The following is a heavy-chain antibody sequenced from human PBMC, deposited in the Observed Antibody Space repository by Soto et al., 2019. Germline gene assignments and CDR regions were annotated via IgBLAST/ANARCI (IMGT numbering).Heavy chain of an antibody. V-gene: IGHV3-53*01. D-gene: IGHD6-19*01. J-gene: IGHJ4*02. CDR2: IYGGGTT. CDR1: GFTVSSKY. CDR3: VQTTGWPGFDF. Sequence: EVQLVESGGGLIQPGGSLRLSCAASGFTVSSKYMTWVRQAPGKGLEWVSVIYGGGTTYYADSVKGRFTISRDNSKNSLYIQGNSMSAEDTAVYYCVQTTGWPGFDFWGQGTLVTVSS.